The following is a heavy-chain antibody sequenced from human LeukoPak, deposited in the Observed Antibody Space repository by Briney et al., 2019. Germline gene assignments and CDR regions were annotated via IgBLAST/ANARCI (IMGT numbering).Heavy chain of an antibody. V-gene: IGHV3-7*01. CDR1: GFTFSSYW. D-gene: IGHD2-2*01. CDR3: ARDMGYCSSTSCYSFDY. J-gene: IGHJ4*02. CDR2: IKQDGSEK. Sequence: GGSLRLSCAASGFTFSSYWMSWARQAPGKGLEWVANIKQDGSEKYYVDSVKGRFTISRDNAKNSLYLQMNSLRAEDTAVYYCARDMGYCSSTSCYSFDYWGQGTLVTVSS.